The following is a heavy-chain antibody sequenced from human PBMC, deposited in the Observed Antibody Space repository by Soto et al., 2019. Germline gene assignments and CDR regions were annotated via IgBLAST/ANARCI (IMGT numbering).Heavy chain of an antibody. D-gene: IGHD1-26*01. CDR3: ARVEQYSGRIFDY. Sequence: QTLCLSCPTTGDTLSSNSAGWSCVRQSPSRGLEWLGRTYYRSKWYYEYAVSVRGRITINPDTSKNKYSLQLNSVTPEDTAVYFCARVEQYSGRIFDYWGQGTLVTVSS. J-gene: IGHJ4*01. CDR1: GDTLSSNSAG. CDR2: TYYRSKWYY. V-gene: IGHV6-1*01.